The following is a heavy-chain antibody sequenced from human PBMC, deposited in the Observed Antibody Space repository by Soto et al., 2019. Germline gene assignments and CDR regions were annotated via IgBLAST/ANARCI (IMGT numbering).Heavy chain of an antibody. J-gene: IGHJ4*02. CDR1: GFIFTDYS. Sequence: EVPLVESGGGLVKPGGSLRLSCVASGFIFTDYSMLWVRQAPGKGLEWVSSISRDNNYIYYADSVKGRFTISRDNAKNSLFLHVNTLRPEDTAVYYCARGRTCTGASCYGGGDYWGQGTLVTVSS. V-gene: IGHV3-21*01. CDR2: ISRDNNYI. D-gene: IGHD2-15*01. CDR3: ARGRTCTGASCYGGGDY.